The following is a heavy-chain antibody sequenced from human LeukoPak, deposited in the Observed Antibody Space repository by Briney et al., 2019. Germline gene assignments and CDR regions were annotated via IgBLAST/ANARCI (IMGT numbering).Heavy chain of an antibody. D-gene: IGHD1-26*01. CDR3: ARAGGTYYGIAFDI. CDR2: IKQDGSEK. Sequence: SGGSLRLSCAASGFTSDDYGMSWVRQAPGKGLEWVANIKQDGSEKYYVDSVKGRFTISRDNAKNSLYLQMNSLRAEDTAVYYCARAGGTYYGIAFDIWGQGTMVTVSS. J-gene: IGHJ3*02. V-gene: IGHV3-7*01. CDR1: GFTSDDYG.